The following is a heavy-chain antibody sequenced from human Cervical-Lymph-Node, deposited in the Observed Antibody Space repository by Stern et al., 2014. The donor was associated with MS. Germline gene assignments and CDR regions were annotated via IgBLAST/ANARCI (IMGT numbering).Heavy chain of an antibody. J-gene: IGHJ4*02. CDR1: GGSISSAEYY. V-gene: IGHV4-30-4*01. Sequence: QVQLQESGPGLVKPSQTLSLTCAVTGGSISSAEYYWSWIRQSPGKGLEWIGYIHNSGTAYYKPSRNTRATNTVDTSRTQFTLKLRSVTAADTAVYYCSRDADGYSLVFGYWGRGTLVTVSS. CDR2: IHNSGTA. D-gene: IGHD5-24*01. CDR3: SRDADGYSLVFGY.